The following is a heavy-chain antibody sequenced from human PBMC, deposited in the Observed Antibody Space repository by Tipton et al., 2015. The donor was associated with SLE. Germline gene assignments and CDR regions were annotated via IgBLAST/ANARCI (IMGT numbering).Heavy chain of an antibody. CDR3: ARDRQVFDL. J-gene: IGHJ3*01. CDR2: ISVYNGNT. Sequence: QVQLVQSGAEVKKPGASVKVSCKASGYIFSRYGISWVRQAPGQGLEWIGWISVYNGNTKYAQRVQGRITLTTDTSTSTAYMEVRSLRSDDTAVYYCARDRQVFDLWGQGTMVTVSS. V-gene: IGHV1-18*01. CDR1: GYIFSRYG.